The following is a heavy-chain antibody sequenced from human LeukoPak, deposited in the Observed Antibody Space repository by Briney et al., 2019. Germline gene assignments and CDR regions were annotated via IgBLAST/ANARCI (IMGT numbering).Heavy chain of an antibody. CDR1: GYTFTSYG. J-gene: IGHJ4*02. D-gene: IGHD1-26*01. CDR3: ARDRSSGSGEDY. V-gene: IGHV1-18*01. Sequence: GASVKVSCKASGYTFTSYGISWVRQAPGQGLEWMGWISANDGNTDYPQKLQGRVTMTTDTSTSTAYMELRSLRSDDTAVYYCARDRSSGSGEDYWGQGTLVTVSS. CDR2: ISANDGNT.